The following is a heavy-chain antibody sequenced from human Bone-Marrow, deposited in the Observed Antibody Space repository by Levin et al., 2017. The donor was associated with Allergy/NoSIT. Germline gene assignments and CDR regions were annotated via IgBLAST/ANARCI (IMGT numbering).Heavy chain of an antibody. Sequence: AGGSLRLSCAASGFTFSSYSMNWVRQAPGKGLEWVSSISSSSSYIYYADSVKGRFTISRDNAKNSLYLQMNSLRAEDTAVYYCARDLELWLAVRGGYYYYGMDVWGQGTTVTVSS. V-gene: IGHV3-21*01. CDR3: ARDLELWLAVRGGYYYYGMDV. CDR2: ISSSSSYI. J-gene: IGHJ6*02. D-gene: IGHD5-18*01. CDR1: GFTFSSYS.